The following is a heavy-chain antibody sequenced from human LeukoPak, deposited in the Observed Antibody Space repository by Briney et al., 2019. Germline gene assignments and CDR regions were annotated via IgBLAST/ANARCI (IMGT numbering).Heavy chain of an antibody. CDR3: ARGLEKRGYFPHYHYYGMDV. D-gene: IGHD3-3*01. J-gene: IGHJ6*02. V-gene: IGHV3-11*01. Sequence: GGSLRLSCAASGFTFSDYYMSWIRQVPGKGLEWVSYISSSGGAINYADSVKGRFTISRDNARNSLYLQMNSLRAEDTAVYYCARGLEKRGYFPHYHYYGMDVWGQGTTVTVSS. CDR2: ISSSGGAI. CDR1: GFTFSDYY.